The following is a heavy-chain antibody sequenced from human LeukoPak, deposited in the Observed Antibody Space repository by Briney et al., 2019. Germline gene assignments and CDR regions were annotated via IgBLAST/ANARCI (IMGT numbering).Heavy chain of an antibody. V-gene: IGHV4-59*01. CDR1: GGSISSYY. D-gene: IGHD6-13*01. Sequence: PSETLSLTCTVSGGSISSYYWSWIRQPPGKGLEWIGYIYYSGSTNYNPSLKSRVTISVDTSKNQFSLKLSSVTAADTAVYYCASAGRQPYYFDYWGQGTLVTVSS. CDR3: ASAGRQPYYFDY. J-gene: IGHJ4*02. CDR2: IYYSGST.